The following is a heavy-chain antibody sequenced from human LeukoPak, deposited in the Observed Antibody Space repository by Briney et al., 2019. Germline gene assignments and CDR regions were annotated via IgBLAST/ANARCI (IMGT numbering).Heavy chain of an antibody. CDR3: AKPGGYCSGGSCSPFDY. J-gene: IGHJ4*02. V-gene: IGHV1-18*04. CDR1: GYTFSSYG. CDR2: ISAYNGNT. D-gene: IGHD2-15*01. Sequence: GASVKVSCKASGYTFSSYGISWVRQAPGQGLEWMAWISAYNGNTNYAQKFQGRVTMTTDTSTSTAYMELRSLRSDDTAVYYCAKPGGYCSGGSCSPFDYWGQGTLVTVSS.